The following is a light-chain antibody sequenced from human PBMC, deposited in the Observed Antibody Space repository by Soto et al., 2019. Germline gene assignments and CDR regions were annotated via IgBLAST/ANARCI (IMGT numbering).Light chain of an antibody. CDR2: GAS. J-gene: IGKJ5*01. V-gene: IGKV3-15*01. Sequence: EIVMTQSPATLSVSPGERATLSCRSSQSVSSNLAWYQQKPGQAPRLLIYGASTRATGIPARFSGSGSGTEFTLTISSLQSEDFAVYYCQQYNNWLTFGQGTQLDIK. CDR3: QQYNNWLT. CDR1: QSVSSN.